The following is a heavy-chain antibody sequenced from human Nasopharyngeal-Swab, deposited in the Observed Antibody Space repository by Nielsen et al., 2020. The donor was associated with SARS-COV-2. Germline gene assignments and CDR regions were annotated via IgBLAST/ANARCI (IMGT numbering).Heavy chain of an antibody. D-gene: IGHD6-13*01. V-gene: IGHV4-34*01. CDR3: ARIAGTFAFVDY. J-gene: IGHJ4*02. CDR1: GGSFSGYY. Sequence: SETLSPTCAAYGGSFSGYYCSWIRQPPGKGLEWTGEINHSGRTNYNPSLKSRVTTSVDTSKNQFSLKLSSVTAADTAVYYCARIAGTFAFVDYWGQGTLVTVSS. CDR2: INHSGRT.